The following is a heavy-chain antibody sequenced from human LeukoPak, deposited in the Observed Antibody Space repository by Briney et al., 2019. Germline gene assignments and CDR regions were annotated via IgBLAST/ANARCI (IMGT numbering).Heavy chain of an antibody. CDR1: GASISSGDYY. J-gene: IGHJ4*02. Sequence: SQTLSLTCTVSGASISSGDYYWSWIRQPPGKGLGGIGYIYYSGRTYYNPSLKSRLTISRDTSKPQVSLKVSSVPAAHTAVYYCARVPYGDYINYWGQGTLVTVSS. CDR3: ARVPYGDYINY. V-gene: IGHV4-30-4*01. CDR2: IYYSGRT. D-gene: IGHD4-17*01.